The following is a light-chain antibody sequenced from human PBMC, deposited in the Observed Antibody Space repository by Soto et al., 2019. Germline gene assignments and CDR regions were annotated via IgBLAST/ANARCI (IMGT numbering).Light chain of an antibody. J-gene: IGLJ2*01. V-gene: IGLV1-44*01. CDR3: AAWDDSLNAVV. CDR1: SSNIGSNT. Sequence: VLTQPPSASGTPGQRVTISCSGSSSNIGSNTVNWYQQLPGTAPKLLIYSNNQRPSGVPDRFSGSKSGTSASLAISGLQSEDEADYYCAAWDDSLNAVVFGGGTKLTVL. CDR2: SNN.